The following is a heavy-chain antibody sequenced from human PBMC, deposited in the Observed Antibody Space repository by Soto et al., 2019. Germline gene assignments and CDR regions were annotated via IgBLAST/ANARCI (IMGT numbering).Heavy chain of an antibody. V-gene: IGHV5-51*01. CDR2: IYPGDSDT. D-gene: IGHD6-13*01. CDR3: ARQYSSSSGSYYYGMDV. CDR1: GYSFTSYW. J-gene: IGHJ6*02. Sequence: PGESLKLSCKGSGYSFTSYWIGWVRQMPGKGLEWMGIIYPGDSDTRYSPSFQGQVTISADKSISTAYLQWSSLKASDTAMYYCARQYSSSSGSYYYGMDVWGQGTTVTVS.